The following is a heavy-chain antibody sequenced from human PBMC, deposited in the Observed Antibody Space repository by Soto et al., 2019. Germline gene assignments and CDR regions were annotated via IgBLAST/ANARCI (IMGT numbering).Heavy chain of an antibody. CDR3: ARRINILRGAYYYYDMDV. V-gene: IGHV5-10-1*01. CDR1: GYSFSTHW. D-gene: IGHD3-10*01. CDR2: IDPSDSYI. J-gene: IGHJ6*02. Sequence: PGESLKISCKGSGYSFSTHWISWIRQMPGKGLEWMGRIDPSDSYINYSPSFQGHVTISVDKSSSTAYLQWSSLMASDTAMYYCARRINILRGAYYYYDMDVWGQGSMVTVSS.